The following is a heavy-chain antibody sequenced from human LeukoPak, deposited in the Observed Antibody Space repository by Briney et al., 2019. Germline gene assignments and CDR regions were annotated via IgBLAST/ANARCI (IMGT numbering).Heavy chain of an antibody. V-gene: IGHV4-4*07. Sequence: SETLSLTCTVSGGSIISYYWSWIRQPAGKGLEWIGRFYTSGTTNYNPSLKSRVTISVDTSKNQFSLRLSSVTAADTAVYYCARGQKYRSGYTVTELGSGYFDYWGQGTLVTVSS. CDR2: FYTSGTT. J-gene: IGHJ4*02. CDR3: ARGQKYRSGYTVTELGSGYFDY. CDR1: GGSIISYY. D-gene: IGHD5-18*01.